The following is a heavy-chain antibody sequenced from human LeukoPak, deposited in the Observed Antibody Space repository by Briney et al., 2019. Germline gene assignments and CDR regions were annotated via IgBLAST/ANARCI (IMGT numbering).Heavy chain of an antibody. CDR1: GGTFSSYA. V-gene: IGHV1-69*01. Sequence: GSSVKVSCKASGGTFSSYAISWVRQAPGQGLEWMGGINPIFGTANYAQKFQGRVTITADESTSTAYMELSSLRSEDTAVYYCARDSVGIAAAGTGDWFDPWGQGTLVTVSS. CDR2: INPIFGTA. D-gene: IGHD6-13*01. J-gene: IGHJ5*02. CDR3: ARDSVGIAAAGTGDWFDP.